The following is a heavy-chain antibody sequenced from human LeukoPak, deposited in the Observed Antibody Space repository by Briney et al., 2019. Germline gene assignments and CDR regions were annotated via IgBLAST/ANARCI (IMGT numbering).Heavy chain of an antibody. CDR1: GYTFTSYD. CDR3: AGIDYGVFRNDAFDI. J-gene: IGHJ3*02. D-gene: IGHD4-17*01. V-gene: IGHV1-8*01. Sequence: ASVKVSCKASGYTFTSYDINWVRQATGQGLEWMGWMNPNSGNTGYAQKFQGRVTMTRNTSISTAYMELSSLRSEGTAVYYCAGIDYGVFRNDAFDIWGQGTMVTVSS. CDR2: MNPNSGNT.